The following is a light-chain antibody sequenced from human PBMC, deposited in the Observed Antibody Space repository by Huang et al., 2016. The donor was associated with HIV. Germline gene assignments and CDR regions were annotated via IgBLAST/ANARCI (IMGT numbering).Light chain of an antibody. Sequence: DIQMTQSPSSLSASVGDRVTITCRASQSISSYLNCYQQKPGKAPNLLIYAASSLQSGVPSRFSGSGSGTDFTLTISSLQPEDFATYYCQQTYSTSWTFGQGTKVEIK. CDR1: QSISSY. CDR3: QQTYSTSWT. CDR2: AAS. J-gene: IGKJ1*01. V-gene: IGKV1-39*01.